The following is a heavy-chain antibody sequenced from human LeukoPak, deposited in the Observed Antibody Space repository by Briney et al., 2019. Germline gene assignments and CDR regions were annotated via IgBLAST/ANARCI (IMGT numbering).Heavy chain of an antibody. CDR2: IYPGDSDT. V-gene: IGHV5-51*01. J-gene: IGHJ4*02. Sequence: GESLKISCKGSGYSFTSYWTGWVRQMPGKGLEWMGIIYPGDSDTRYSPSFQGQVTISADKSISTAYLQWSSLKASDTAMYYCARLPQTGVWDFVMYYFDYWGQGTLVTVSS. D-gene: IGHD2-8*01. CDR1: GYSFTSYW. CDR3: ARLPQTGVWDFVMYYFDY.